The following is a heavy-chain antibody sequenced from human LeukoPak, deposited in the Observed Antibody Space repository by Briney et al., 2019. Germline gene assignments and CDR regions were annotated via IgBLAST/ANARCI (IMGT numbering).Heavy chain of an antibody. D-gene: IGHD6-13*01. V-gene: IGHV4-38-2*02. Sequence: PSETLSLTCTVSGYSISSGYHWGWIRQPPGKGLEWIGTIYHSGSTYYNPSLKSRVTISVDTSKNQFSLKLSSVTAADTAVYYCARASIAAAKVNWFDPWGQGTLVTVSS. CDR2: IYHSGST. CDR1: GYSISSGYH. J-gene: IGHJ5*02. CDR3: ARASIAAAKVNWFDP.